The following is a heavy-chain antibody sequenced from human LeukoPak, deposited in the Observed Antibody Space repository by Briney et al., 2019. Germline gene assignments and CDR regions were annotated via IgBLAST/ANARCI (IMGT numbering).Heavy chain of an antibody. J-gene: IGHJ6*02. V-gene: IGHV3-13*01. CDR3: ARVAPLYCSGGSCRSYGMDV. CDR2: IGTAGDT. D-gene: IGHD2-15*01. Sequence: GGSLRLSCAASGFTFSSYDMPWVRQATGKGLEWVSAIGTAGDTYYPGSVKGRFTISRENAKNSLYLQMNSLRAGDTAVYYCARVAPLYCSGGSCRSYGMDVWGQGTTVTVSS. CDR1: GFTFSSYD.